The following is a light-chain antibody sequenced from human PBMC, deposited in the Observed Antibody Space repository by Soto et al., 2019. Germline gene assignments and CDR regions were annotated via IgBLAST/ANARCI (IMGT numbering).Light chain of an antibody. V-gene: IGKV3-20*01. J-gene: IGKJ1*01. Sequence: EVFLTPSPDTRSLSPGDPATLSCRASQSVSGDFLVWYQQKPGQAPRLLIFGASNRATAIPDRFSGSGSGTDFTLTISSLQPDDFATYCCQHYNTYTWTFGQGTKVDIK. CDR1: QSVSGDF. CDR3: QHYNTYTWT. CDR2: GAS.